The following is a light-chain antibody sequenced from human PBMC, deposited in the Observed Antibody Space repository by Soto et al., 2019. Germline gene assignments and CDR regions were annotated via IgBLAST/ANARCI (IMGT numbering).Light chain of an antibody. CDR1: SSDVGGYNY. CDR3: SSFTSSTTPV. CDR2: DVS. V-gene: IGLV2-14*01. Sequence: QSALTQPASVSGSPGQSITIPCTGTSSDVGGYNYVSWYQQHPGKVPKLMIYDVSNRPSGVSNRFSGSKSGNTASLTISGLQAEDEADYYCSSFTSSTTPVFGGGTKLTVL. J-gene: IGLJ2*01.